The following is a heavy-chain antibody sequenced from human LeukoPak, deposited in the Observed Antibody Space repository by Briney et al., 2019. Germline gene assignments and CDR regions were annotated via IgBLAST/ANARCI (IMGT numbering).Heavy chain of an antibody. V-gene: IGHV3-23*01. CDR2: ISGSGDYT. J-gene: IGHJ4*02. CDR3: ARDSEVAVAGTADY. CDR1: GFTFSSYA. Sequence: GGSLRLSRAASGFTFSSYAMTWVRQAPGKGLEWVSSISGSGDYTNYAGSVKGRFTISRDNSKNTLYLQMNSLRAEDTAVYYCARDSEVAVAGTADYWGQGTLVTVSS. D-gene: IGHD6-19*01.